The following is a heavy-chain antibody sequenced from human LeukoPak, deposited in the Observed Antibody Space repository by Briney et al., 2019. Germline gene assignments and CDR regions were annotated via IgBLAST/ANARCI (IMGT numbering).Heavy chain of an antibody. CDR2: MNQSGST. J-gene: IGHJ5*02. CDR1: GASFNGYS. V-gene: IGHV4-34*01. D-gene: IGHD3-22*01. CDR3: ARLPRYYYDNSGYSRFDP. Sequence: SETLSLTCALHGASFNGYSWSWIRQSPGKVLEWIGEMNQSGSTSNNPSLNGRVTISLDRSKNHFSLNLTSVTAADTAVYYCARLPRYYYDNSGYSRFDPWGQGTLVIVSS.